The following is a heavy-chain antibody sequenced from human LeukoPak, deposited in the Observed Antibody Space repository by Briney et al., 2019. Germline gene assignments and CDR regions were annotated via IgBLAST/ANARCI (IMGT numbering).Heavy chain of an antibody. V-gene: IGHV1-69*13. D-gene: IGHD3-3*01. CDR3: ARKGGLDLWSGPFDY. Sequence: SVKVSCKASGGTFSSYAISWVRQAPGQGLEWMGGIIPIFGTANYAQKFQGRVTITADESTSTAYMELSSLRSEDTAVYYSARKGGLDLWSGPFDYWGQGTLVTVSS. J-gene: IGHJ4*02. CDR2: IIPIFGTA. CDR1: GGTFSSYA.